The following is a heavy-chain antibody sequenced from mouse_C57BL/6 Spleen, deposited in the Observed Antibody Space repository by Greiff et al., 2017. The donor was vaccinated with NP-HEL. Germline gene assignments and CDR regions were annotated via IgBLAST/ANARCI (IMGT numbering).Heavy chain of an antibody. D-gene: IGHD1-1*01. Sequence: QVQLQQPGAELVKPGASVKLSCKASGYTFTSYWMQWVKQRPGQGLEWIGEIDPSDSYTNYNQKFKGKATLTVDTSSSTAYMQLSSLTSEDSAVYYCARGGSSTEDFDYWGQGTTLTVSS. J-gene: IGHJ2*01. V-gene: IGHV1-50*01. CDR1: GYTFTSYW. CDR3: ARGGSSTEDFDY. CDR2: IDPSDSYT.